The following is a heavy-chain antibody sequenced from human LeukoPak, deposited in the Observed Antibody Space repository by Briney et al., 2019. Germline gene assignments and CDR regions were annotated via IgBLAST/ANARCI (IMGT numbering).Heavy chain of an antibody. CDR3: ARDPLGYCSSTSCSEGDY. V-gene: IGHV1-2*02. J-gene: IGHJ4*02. CDR2: INPNSGGT. CDR1: GYTFTGYY. D-gene: IGHD2-2*01. Sequence: ASVKVSCKASGYTFTGYYMHWVRQAPGQGLEWMGWINPNSGGTNYAQKFQGRVTMTRDTSISTAYMELSRLRSDDTAVYYCARDPLGYCSSTSCSEGDYWGQGTLVTVSS.